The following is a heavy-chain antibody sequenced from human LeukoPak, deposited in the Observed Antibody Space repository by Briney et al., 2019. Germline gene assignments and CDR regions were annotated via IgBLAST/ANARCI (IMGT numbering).Heavy chain of an antibody. Sequence: ASVKVSCKASGGTFSSYAISWVRQAPGQGLEWMGGIIPIFGTANYAQKFQGRVTITADESTSTAYMELSSLRSEDTAVYYCASDGGVAARRLYYFDYWGQGTLVTVSS. CDR1: GGTFSSYA. CDR2: IIPIFGTA. CDR3: ASDGGVAARRLYYFDY. V-gene: IGHV1-69*13. J-gene: IGHJ4*02. D-gene: IGHD6-6*01.